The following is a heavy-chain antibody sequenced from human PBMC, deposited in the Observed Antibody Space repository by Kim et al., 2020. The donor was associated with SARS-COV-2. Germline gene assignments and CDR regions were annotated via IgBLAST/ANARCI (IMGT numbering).Heavy chain of an antibody. J-gene: IGHJ4*01. CDR3: ARRFYVLGSNDY. Sequence: GGSLRLSCAASGFTFSSYWMHWVRQAPGRGLEWVLRINSDGSITTYGDSMKGRFTTSRDNAQNTLYLQMHSLRAEDTAVYFCARRFYVLGSNDYWGHGTLVTVSS. CDR1: GFTFSSYW. CDR2: INSDGSIT. V-gene: IGHV3-74*03. D-gene: IGHD1-26*01.